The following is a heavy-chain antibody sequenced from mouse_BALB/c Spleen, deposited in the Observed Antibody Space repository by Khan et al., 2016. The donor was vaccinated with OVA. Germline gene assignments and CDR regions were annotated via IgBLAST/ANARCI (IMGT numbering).Heavy chain of an antibody. CDR3: AREEALYYFDY. D-gene: IGHD1-1*01. Sequence: QIQLVQSGAELVRPGASVKLSCKTSGYIFTSYWIHWVKQRSGQGLEWIARIYPGTDNTYYNQKLKDKASLTADKSSSTAYLQLSSLKSEDSAVYFCAREEALYYFDYWGQGTTLTVSS. CDR1: GYIFTSYW. J-gene: IGHJ2*01. CDR2: IYPGTDNT. V-gene: IGHV1-76*01.